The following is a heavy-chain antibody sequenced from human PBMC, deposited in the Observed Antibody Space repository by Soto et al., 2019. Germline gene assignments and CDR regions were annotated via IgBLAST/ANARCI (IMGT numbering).Heavy chain of an antibody. D-gene: IGHD6-13*01. CDR3: TKPPVKAAASYLAY. CDR2: IRSKAYGGTT. J-gene: IGHJ4*02. V-gene: IGHV3-49*03. CDR1: GFTFGDYA. Sequence: GGSLRLSCTASGFTFGDYAMSWFRQAPGKGLEWVGFIRSKAYGGTTEYAASVKGRFTISRDDSKSIAYLQMNSLKTEDTAVIYFTKPPVKAAASYLAYGGKGTLVPVSP.